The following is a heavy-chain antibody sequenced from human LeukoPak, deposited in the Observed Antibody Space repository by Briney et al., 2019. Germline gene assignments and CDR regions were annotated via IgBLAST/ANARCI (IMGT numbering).Heavy chain of an antibody. Sequence: GGSLRLSCAAPGFTFSSYAMSWVRQAPGKGLEWVSAISGSGGSTYYADSVKGRFTISRDNSKNTLYLQMNSLRAEDTAVYYCAKDRQRAHDSSGNNNDYWGQGTLVTVSS. CDR2: ISGSGGST. CDR3: AKDRQRAHDSSGNNNDY. J-gene: IGHJ4*02. D-gene: IGHD3-22*01. V-gene: IGHV3-23*01. CDR1: GFTFSSYA.